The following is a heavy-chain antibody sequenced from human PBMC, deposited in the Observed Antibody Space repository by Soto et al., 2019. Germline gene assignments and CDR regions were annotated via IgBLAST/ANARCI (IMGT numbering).Heavy chain of an antibody. CDR1: GFIFSGYW. CDR3: ARGVERITTPTLWSSLNSSDH. D-gene: IGHD1-1*01. J-gene: IGHJ4*02. Sequence: PGGSLRLSCAASGFIFSGYWIHWVRQAPGKGLVWVSRINSDGSSTTYADSVKGRFTISRDNANDTLYLQMNSLRAEDTAVYYCARGVERITTPTLWSSLNSSDHWGQGTLVTVSS. CDR2: INSDGSST. V-gene: IGHV3-74*03.